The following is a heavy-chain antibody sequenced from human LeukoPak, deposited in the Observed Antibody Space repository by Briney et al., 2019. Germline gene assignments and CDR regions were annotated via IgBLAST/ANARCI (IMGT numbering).Heavy chain of an antibody. CDR2: ISWNSGGI. V-gene: IGHV3-9*01. D-gene: IGHD3-22*01. CDR3: ARDAGAVSSGYYYGWFDP. Sequence: PGGSLRLSCAASGFTFDDYAMHWVRQAPGKGLEWVSGISWNSGGIGYADSVKGRFTISRDNAKNSLYLQMNSLRAEDTAVYYCARDAGAVSSGYYYGWFDPWGQGTLVTVSS. CDR1: GFTFDDYA. J-gene: IGHJ5*02.